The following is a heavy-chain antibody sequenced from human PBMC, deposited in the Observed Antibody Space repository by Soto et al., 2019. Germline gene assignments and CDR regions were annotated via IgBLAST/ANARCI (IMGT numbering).Heavy chain of an antibody. D-gene: IGHD6-6*01. CDR3: ARLRLRGYYYYYGMDV. Sequence: PSETLSLTCAVSGGSVSSTNWWSWVRQSPGKGLEWIGDIYHIGSTNYNPSLRGRVTISVDKSNNQFSLTLKYVTAADTAVYYCARLRLRGYYYYYGMDVWGQGTTVTVSS. CDR2: IYHIGST. V-gene: IGHV4-4*02. CDR1: GGSVSSTNW. J-gene: IGHJ6*02.